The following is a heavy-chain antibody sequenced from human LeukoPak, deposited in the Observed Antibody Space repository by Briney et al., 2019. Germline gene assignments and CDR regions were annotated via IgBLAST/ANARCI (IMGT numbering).Heavy chain of an antibody. Sequence: SVKVSCKASGGTFSSYAISWVRQAPGQGLEWMGGIIPIFGTANYAQKFQGRVSMATDVSTGTVYMELSSLRSEDTALYYCARAPNYYDSNGYYSYYMDAWGKGTTVTVS. V-gene: IGHV1-69*05. D-gene: IGHD3-22*01. J-gene: IGHJ6*03. CDR1: GGTFSSYA. CDR3: ARAPNYYDSNGYYSYYMDA. CDR2: IIPIFGTA.